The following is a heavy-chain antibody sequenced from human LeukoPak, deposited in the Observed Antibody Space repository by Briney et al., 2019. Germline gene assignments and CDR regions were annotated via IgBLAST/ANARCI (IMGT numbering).Heavy chain of an antibody. CDR3: AKAPWSYGFDY. V-gene: IGHV3-9*01. CDR2: ISWNSGSI. Sequence: GGSLRLSCAASGFTFDDYAMHWVRQAPGKGLEWVSGISWNSGSIGYADSVKGRFTISRDNAKNSLYLQMNSLRAEDTAVYYCAKAPWSYGFDYWGQGTLVTVSS. D-gene: IGHD1-26*01. J-gene: IGHJ4*02. CDR1: GFTFDDYA.